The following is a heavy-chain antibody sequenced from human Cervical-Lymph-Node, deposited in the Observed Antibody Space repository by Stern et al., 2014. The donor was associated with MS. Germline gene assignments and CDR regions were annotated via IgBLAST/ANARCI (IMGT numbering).Heavy chain of an antibody. CDR2: INCSNGNT. CDR1: GYTFTTYG. V-gene: IGHV1-18*01. CDR3: ARDLYSGYDFLDY. Sequence: QVRLGNSGAEVRKPGASGKVSCRASGYTFTTYGISWVRQAPGQGLEWVGWINCSNGNTKFVETLQGRLTMTTDTSTSTVYMDLTSLKSDDTAMYYCARDLYSGYDFLDYWGQGTLVTVPS. D-gene: IGHD5-12*01. J-gene: IGHJ4*02.